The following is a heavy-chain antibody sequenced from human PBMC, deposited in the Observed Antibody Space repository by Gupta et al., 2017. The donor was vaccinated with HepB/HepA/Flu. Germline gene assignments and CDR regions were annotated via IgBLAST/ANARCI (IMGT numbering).Heavy chain of an antibody. D-gene: IGHD2-15*01. CDR2: TSADGSKK. Sequence: QVPLVESGGGVVQPGRSLGLSCAASRFTFGSYGMHWVCQAPDKGLEWGAGTSADGSKKDDSYSVEGRFTISRDNAKNTMFLEMESLRADDAAVYYCARPISKSAWRVVALDVWGQGTSVTVSS. V-gene: IGHV3-30*19. CDR1: RFTFGSYG. CDR3: ARPISKSAWRVVALDV. J-gene: IGHJ6*02.